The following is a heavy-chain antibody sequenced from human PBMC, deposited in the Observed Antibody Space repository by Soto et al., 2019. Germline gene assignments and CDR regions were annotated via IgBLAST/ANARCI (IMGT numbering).Heavy chain of an antibody. J-gene: IGHJ6*02. V-gene: IGHV4-39*07. CDR2: VYYGGST. D-gene: IGHD3-10*01. Sequence: SETLCLTCTVSGGSISSSSYYWSWIRQPPGKGLERIGNVYYGGSTYYNPSLKSRVTISVETSKNQFSLKLSSVTAADTAVYYCASLGGGEGTYGPTLMDVWGQGTTVTVSS. CDR3: ASLGGGEGTYGPTLMDV. CDR1: GGSISSSSYY.